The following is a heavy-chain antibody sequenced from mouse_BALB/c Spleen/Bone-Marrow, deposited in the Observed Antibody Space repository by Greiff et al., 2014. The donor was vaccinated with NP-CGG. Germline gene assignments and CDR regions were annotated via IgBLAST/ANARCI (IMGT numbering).Heavy chain of an antibody. CDR3: ARSTATGFAY. D-gene: IGHD1-2*01. Sequence: LVESGASVKISCKASGYSFTGYYMYWVKQSHGKSLEWIGRVNPNNGDISYNQKFKGKAILTVDKSSSTAYMELRSLTSEDSAVYYCARSTATGFAYWGQGTLVTVSA. CDR1: GYSFTGYY. J-gene: IGHJ3*01. V-gene: IGHV1-34*01. CDR2: VNPNNGDI.